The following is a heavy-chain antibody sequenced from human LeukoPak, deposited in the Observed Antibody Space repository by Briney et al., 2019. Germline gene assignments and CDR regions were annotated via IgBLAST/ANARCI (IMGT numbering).Heavy chain of an antibody. Sequence: GGSLRLSCAASGFTFSSAAMTWVRQAPGQGLEWVSTITGSDDKTYYADSVKGRFTISRDNSKNTLYLQMNSLRAEDTAVYYCAKDWTTVTTNWDWGQGTLVTVSS. D-gene: IGHD4-17*01. CDR2: ITGSDDKT. J-gene: IGHJ4*02. CDR3: AKDWTTVTTNWD. CDR1: GFTFSSAA. V-gene: IGHV3-23*01.